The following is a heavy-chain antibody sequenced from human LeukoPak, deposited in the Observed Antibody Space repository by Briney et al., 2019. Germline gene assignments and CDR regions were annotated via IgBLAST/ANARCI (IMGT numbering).Heavy chain of an antibody. V-gene: IGHV3-23*01. CDR3: AKSVYGGCDY. Sequence: GGSLRLSCAASGFSFSTYAMSWVRQAPGKGLEWVSGVNGNGGSTSYADSVKGRFTIFRDNSKNTVYLQMNSLRVEDTAVYYCAKSVYGGCDYWGQGTVVTVSS. J-gene: IGHJ4*02. CDR2: VNGNGGST. CDR1: GFSFSTYA. D-gene: IGHD3-16*02.